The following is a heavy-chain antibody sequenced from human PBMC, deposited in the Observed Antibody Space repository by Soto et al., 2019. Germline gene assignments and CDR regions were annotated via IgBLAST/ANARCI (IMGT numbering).Heavy chain of an antibody. CDR1: GYTFTSYD. CDR3: ARGARYCSSTSCYFPRRYYYYCIDV. CDR2: MNPNSGNT. D-gene: IGHD2-2*01. Sequence: GASVKVSCKASGYTFTSYDINWVRQATGQGLEWMGWMNPNSGNTGYAQKFQGRVTMTRNTSISTAYMELSSLRSEDTAVYYCARGARYCSSTSCYFPRRYYYYCIDVYRKITTFTVSS. V-gene: IGHV1-8*01. J-gene: IGHJ6*03.